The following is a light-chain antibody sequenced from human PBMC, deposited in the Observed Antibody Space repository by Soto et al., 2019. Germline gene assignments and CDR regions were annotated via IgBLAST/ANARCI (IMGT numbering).Light chain of an antibody. J-gene: IGLJ2*01. Sequence: QSVLTQPPSVSGAPGQRVTISCTGSNSNIGAGYDVHWYQQLPGTAPKLLIYGNSNRPSGVPDRFSGSKSGTSASLAITGLQVEDEADYYCQSYDSSLRNVIFGGGTKLTVL. V-gene: IGLV1-40*01. CDR3: QSYDSSLRNVI. CDR2: GNS. CDR1: NSNIGAGYD.